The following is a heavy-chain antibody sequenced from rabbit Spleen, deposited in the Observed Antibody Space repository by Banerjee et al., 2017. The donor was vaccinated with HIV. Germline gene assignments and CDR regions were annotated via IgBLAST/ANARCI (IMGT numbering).Heavy chain of an antibody. CDR2: IYAGSTGNT. CDR3: ARGIPYGFAGDTYPPYAMDL. CDR1: GFSFSSRYY. D-gene: IGHD6-1*01. Sequence: EQLVESGGGLVQPEGSLTLTCTASGFSFSSRYYMCWVRQAPGKGLEWIGCIYAGSTGNTYYASWANGRFTISKTSSTTVTLQMTSLTAADTATYFCARGIPYGFAGDTYPPYAMDLWGPGTLVTVS. V-gene: IGHV1S45*01. J-gene: IGHJ6*01.